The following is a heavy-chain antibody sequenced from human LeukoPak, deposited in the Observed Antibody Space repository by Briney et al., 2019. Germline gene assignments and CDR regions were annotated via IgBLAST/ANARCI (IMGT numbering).Heavy chain of an antibody. CDR3: ARGNIATRRGEIWFDP. CDR1: GYTFTGDF. V-gene: IGHV1-2*02. D-gene: IGHD6-6*01. J-gene: IGHJ5*02. Sequence: GASVKVSCTASGYTFTGDFIHWVRQAPGQGLEWMGWINSDSGGTNYARKFQGRVTMTRDASIITAYMELSSLRSDDTAVFYCARGNIATRRGEIWFDPWGQGTLVTVSS. CDR2: INSDSGGT.